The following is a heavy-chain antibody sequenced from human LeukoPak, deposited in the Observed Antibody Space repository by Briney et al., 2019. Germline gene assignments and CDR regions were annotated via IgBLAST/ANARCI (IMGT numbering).Heavy chain of an antibody. CDR2: INPSGGST. CDR3: ARALLWFGEPSHIDY. J-gene: IGHJ4*02. V-gene: IGHV1-46*01. CDR1: GYTFTSYY. D-gene: IGHD3-10*01. Sequence: ASVKVSCKASGYTFTSYYIHWVRQAPGQGLEWMGIINPSGGSTSYAQKFQGRVTMTTDTSTSTAYMELRSLRSDDTAVYYCARALLWFGEPSHIDYWGQGTLVTASS.